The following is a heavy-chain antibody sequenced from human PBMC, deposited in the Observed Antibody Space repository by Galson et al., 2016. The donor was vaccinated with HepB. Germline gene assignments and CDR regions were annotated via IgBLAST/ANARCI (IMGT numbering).Heavy chain of an antibody. CDR3: ARDRDNYGSGSDY. Sequence: SVKVSCKASGYSFTSHSISWVRQAPGQGLEWMGYITTYSGDTYYAPNLQGRVTMTTDISTRTAYMELRSLRSDDTAVYYCARDRDNYGSGSDYWGQGTLVTVSS. V-gene: IGHV1-18*01. CDR2: ITTYSGDT. CDR1: GYSFTSHS. J-gene: IGHJ4*02. D-gene: IGHD3-10*01.